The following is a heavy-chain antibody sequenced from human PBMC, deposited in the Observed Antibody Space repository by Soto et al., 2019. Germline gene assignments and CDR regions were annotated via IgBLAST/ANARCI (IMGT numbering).Heavy chain of an antibody. D-gene: IGHD6-13*01. CDR2: INHSGST. V-gene: IGHV4-34*01. CDR3: ARGGSPLKYSSSWYVLDY. CDR1: GWSFTGYY. J-gene: IGHJ4*02. Sequence: PSETLSLTCAVYGWSFTGYYWSWIRQPPGKGLEWIGEINHSGSTNYNPSLKSRVTISVDTSKFQFSLKLSSVTAADTAVYYCARGGSPLKYSSSWYVLDYWGQGTRVTVS.